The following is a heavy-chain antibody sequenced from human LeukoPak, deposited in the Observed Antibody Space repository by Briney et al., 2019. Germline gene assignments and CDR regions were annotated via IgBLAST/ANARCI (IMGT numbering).Heavy chain of an antibody. CDR2: ISSSSSYI. D-gene: IGHD5/OR15-5a*01. CDR1: GFTFSSYS. V-gene: IGHV3-21*01. Sequence: PGGSLRLSCAASGFTFSSYSMNWVRQAPGKGLEWVSSISSSSSYIYYADSVKGRFTISTDNAKNSLYLQMNSLRAEDTAVYYCARDRRVYTDLFDYWGQGTLVTVSS. J-gene: IGHJ4*02. CDR3: ARDRRVYTDLFDY.